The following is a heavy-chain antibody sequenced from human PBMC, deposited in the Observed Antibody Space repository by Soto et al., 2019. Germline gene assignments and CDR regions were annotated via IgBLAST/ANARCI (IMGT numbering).Heavy chain of an antibody. CDR3: ARENLDSYGYDY. D-gene: IGHD5-18*01. CDR2: IWYDGSNK. J-gene: IGHJ4*02. CDR1: GFTFSSYG. Sequence: PGGSLRLSCAASGFTFSSYGMHWVRQAPGKGLEWVAVIWYDGSNKYYADSVKGRFTISRDNSKNTLYLQMNSLRAEDTAVYYCARENLDSYGYDYWGQGTLVTVSS. V-gene: IGHV3-33*01.